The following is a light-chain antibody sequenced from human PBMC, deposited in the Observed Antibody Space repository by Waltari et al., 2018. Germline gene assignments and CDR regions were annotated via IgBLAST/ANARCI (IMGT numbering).Light chain of an antibody. Sequence: DIVLTQSPDTLSLSPGERATLSCRASQYVPSSYLAWYQPKPGQGPRLLISAASAGATGIPDRFSGSGSGTDFTLTISRLEPEDFAVYFCQQYGSSLVTFGGGTEVEIK. CDR3: QQYGSSLVT. V-gene: IGKV3-20*01. CDR1: QYVPSSY. J-gene: IGKJ4*01. CDR2: AAS.